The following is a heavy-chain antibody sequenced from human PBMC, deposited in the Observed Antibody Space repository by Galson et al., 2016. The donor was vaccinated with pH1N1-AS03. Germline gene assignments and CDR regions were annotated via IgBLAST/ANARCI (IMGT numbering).Heavy chain of an antibody. Sequence: ETLSLTCNVSSGSISGYYWSWIRQPPGKGLEWIGYIYYTGMTNYNPSLKSRVTISVDTSKNQFSLKLSSVTAADTAIYYCARQNGHRLLWDYWGQGTLVTVSS. D-gene: IGHD2-8*01. CDR3: ARQNGHRLLWDY. CDR2: IYYTGMT. CDR1: SGSISGYY. V-gene: IGHV4-59*08. J-gene: IGHJ4*02.